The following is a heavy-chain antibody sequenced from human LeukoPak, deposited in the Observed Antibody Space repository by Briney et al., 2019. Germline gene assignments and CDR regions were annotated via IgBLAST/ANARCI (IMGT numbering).Heavy chain of an antibody. CDR1: GGSFSGYY. CDR2: ISHSGST. V-gene: IGHV4-34*01. D-gene: IGHD6-13*01. CDR3: ARGSSWTYLYYYYGMDV. J-gene: IGHJ6*02. Sequence: PSETLSLTCAVYGGSFSGYYWSWIRQPPGKGLEWIGEISHSGSTNYNPSLKSRVTISVDTSKNQFSPKLSSVTAADTAVYYCARGSSWTYLYYYYGMDVWGQGTTVTVSS.